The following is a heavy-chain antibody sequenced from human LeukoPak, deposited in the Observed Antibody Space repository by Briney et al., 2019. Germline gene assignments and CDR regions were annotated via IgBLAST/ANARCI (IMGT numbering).Heavy chain of an antibody. V-gene: IGHV3-7*05. CDR2: IKQDGSEK. J-gene: IGHJ3*02. D-gene: IGHD6-13*01. CDR1: GFTVSTNY. Sequence: GGSLRLSCAASGFTVSTNYMSWVRQAPGKGLEWVASIKQDGSEKYYVDSVKGRFTISRDNAKNSLYLQMSSLRGEDTAVYYCARYTSSWHAYDIWGQGTMATVSS. CDR3: ARYTSSWHAYDI.